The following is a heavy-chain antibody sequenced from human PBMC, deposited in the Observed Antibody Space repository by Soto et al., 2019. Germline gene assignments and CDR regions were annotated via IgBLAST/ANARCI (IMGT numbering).Heavy chain of an antibody. CDR2: IWYDGSNK. Sequence: QVQLVESGGGVVRPGRSLRLSCAASGFTFSSYGMHWVRQAPGKGLEWVAVIWYDGSNKYYADSVKGRFTISRDNSKNTLYLQINSLRAEDTAVYYCARNEVDTVVPTQGLFDPWGQGTLVTVSS. CDR3: ARNEVDTVVPTQGLFDP. J-gene: IGHJ5*02. CDR1: GFTFSSYG. V-gene: IGHV3-33*01. D-gene: IGHD5-18*01.